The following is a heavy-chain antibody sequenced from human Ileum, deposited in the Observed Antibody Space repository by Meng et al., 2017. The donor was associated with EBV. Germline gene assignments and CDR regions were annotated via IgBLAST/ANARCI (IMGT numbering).Heavy chain of an antibody. V-gene: IGHV4-34*01. D-gene: IGHD6-13*01. Sequence: QGQPPQWGAGLLNPSETLALTCAVYGGSFSGYYWTWIRQPPGKGLEWIGEINHSGSTNYNPSLEGRVTISVDKNQFSLKLSSVTAADTAVYYCARGFYTYGSSCFDYWGQGTLVTSPQ. CDR1: GGSFSGYY. CDR3: ARGFYTYGSSCFDY. J-gene: IGHJ4*02. CDR2: INHSGST.